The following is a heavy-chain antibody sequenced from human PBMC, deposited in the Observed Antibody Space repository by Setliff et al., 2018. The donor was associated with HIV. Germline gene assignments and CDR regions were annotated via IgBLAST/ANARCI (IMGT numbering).Heavy chain of an antibody. CDR3: AREDYYYYGMDV. V-gene: IGHV4-34*01. Sequence: SETLSLTCAVYGGSFSGYYWSWIRQPPGKGLEWIGEINHGGSTNYNPSLKSRVTISVDTSKNQFSLKLSSVTAADTAVYYCAREDYYYYGMDVWGQGTTVTVSS. J-gene: IGHJ6*02. CDR1: GGSFSGYY. CDR2: INHGGST.